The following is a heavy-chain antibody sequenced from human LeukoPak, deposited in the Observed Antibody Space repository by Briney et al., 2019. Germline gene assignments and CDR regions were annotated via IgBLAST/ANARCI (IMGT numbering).Heavy chain of an antibody. D-gene: IGHD3-22*01. Sequence: GGSLRLSCAASGFTFSTYNMNWVRQAPGKGLGWVSSITSSSSYTFYADSVKGRFTISRDNAKSSLYLQMNSLRAEDTAVYYCAKLFTMIVVAFDYWGQGTLVTVSS. CDR1: GFTFSTYN. V-gene: IGHV3-21*01. CDR2: ITSSSSYT. J-gene: IGHJ4*02. CDR3: AKLFTMIVVAFDY.